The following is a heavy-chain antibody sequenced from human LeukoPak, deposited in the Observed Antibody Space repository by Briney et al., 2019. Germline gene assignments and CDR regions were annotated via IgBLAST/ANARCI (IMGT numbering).Heavy chain of an antibody. J-gene: IGHJ4*02. CDR2: IIPILGIA. Sequence: SVKVSCKASGGTFSGYAISWVRQAPGQGLEWMGRIIPILGIANYAQKFQGRVTITADKSTSTAYMELSSLRSEDTAVYYCARDSSSWYSPMGYWGQGTLVTVSS. V-gene: IGHV1-69*04. CDR1: GGTFSGYA. CDR3: ARDSSSWYSPMGY. D-gene: IGHD6-13*01.